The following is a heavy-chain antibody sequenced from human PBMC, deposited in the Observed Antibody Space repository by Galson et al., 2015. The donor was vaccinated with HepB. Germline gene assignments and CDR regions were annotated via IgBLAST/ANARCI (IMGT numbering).Heavy chain of an antibody. J-gene: IGHJ4*02. CDR1: GGSISSYY. CDR3: ARALHVIRDGYTHFDY. V-gene: IGHV4-59*01. D-gene: IGHD5-24*01. Sequence: ETLSLTCTVSGGSISSYYWSWIRQPPGKGLEWIGYIYYSGSTNYNPSLKSRVTISVDTSKNQFSLKLSSVTAADTAVYYCARALHVIRDGYTHFDYWGQGTLVTVSS. CDR2: IYYSGST.